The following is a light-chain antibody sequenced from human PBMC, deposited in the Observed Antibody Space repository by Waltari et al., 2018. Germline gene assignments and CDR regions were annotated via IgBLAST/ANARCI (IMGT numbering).Light chain of an antibody. CDR2: GND. V-gene: IGLV1-44*01. Sequence: QSVLTQPPSLSGTPGQRVTISCSGSNSNIGSNTVDWYQVLPGTAPKLLIQGNDQRPSGVPGRFAGSKFGASGSLAISGLQPEDESEYYCAAWDESLKGWVFGGGIRLTVL. CDR1: NSNIGSNT. J-gene: IGLJ3*02. CDR3: AAWDESLKGWV.